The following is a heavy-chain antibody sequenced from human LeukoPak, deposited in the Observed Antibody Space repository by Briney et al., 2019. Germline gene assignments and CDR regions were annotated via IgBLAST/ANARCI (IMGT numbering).Heavy chain of an antibody. V-gene: IGHV3-23*01. CDR2: ISGSGGST. J-gene: IGHJ4*02. CDR3: AKDPQGGLGSYYTHFFEY. D-gene: IGHD3-10*01. CDR1: GFTFSSYA. Sequence: GGPLRLSCAASGFTFSSYAMSWVRQAPGKGLEWVSAISGSGGSTYYADSVKGRFTISRDNSKNTLYLQMNSLRAEDPAVYYCAKDPQGGLGSYYTHFFEYWGQGTLVNVSS.